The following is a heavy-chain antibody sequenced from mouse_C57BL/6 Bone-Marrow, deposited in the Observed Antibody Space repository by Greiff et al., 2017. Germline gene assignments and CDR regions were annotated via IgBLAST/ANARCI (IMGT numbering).Heavy chain of an antibody. CDR2: IDPENGDT. CDR3: TTIPNLFFAY. V-gene: IGHV14-4*01. Sequence: EVQLQQSGAELVRPGASVKLSCTASGFNIKDDYMHWVKQRPEQGLEWIGWIDPENGDTEYASKFQGKATITADTSSNTAYLQLSSLTSEDTAVHYCTTIPNLFFAYWGQGTLVTVSA. CDR1: GFNIKDDY. J-gene: IGHJ3*01. D-gene: IGHD1-1*01.